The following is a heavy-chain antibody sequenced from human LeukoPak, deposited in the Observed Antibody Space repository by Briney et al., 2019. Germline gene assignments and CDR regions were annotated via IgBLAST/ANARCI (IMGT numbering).Heavy chain of an antibody. CDR3: ARSDYYGSGYGMDV. CDR1: GYSISSGYY. V-gene: IGHV4-38-2*02. CDR2: IYHSGST. D-gene: IGHD3-10*01. J-gene: IGHJ6*02. Sequence: SETLSLTCTVSGYSISSGYYWGWIRQPPGKGLEWIGYIYHSGSTYYNPSLKSRVTISVDRSKNQFSLKLSSVTAADTAVYYCARSDYYGSGYGMDVWGQGTTVTVSS.